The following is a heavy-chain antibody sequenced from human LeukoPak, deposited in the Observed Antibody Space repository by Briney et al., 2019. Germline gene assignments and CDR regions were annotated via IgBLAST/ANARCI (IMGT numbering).Heavy chain of an antibody. D-gene: IGHD2-21*01. CDR2: IYSGGST. Sequence: GGSLRLSCGASGFTVSNHHMTWVRQTPGKGLECVSVIYSGGSTYYADSVNGRFTISRDNSRNTLFLQMNSLRAEDTALYYCASAREYCGSAECYEYFQHWGQGTLVTVSS. CDR1: GFTVSNHH. J-gene: IGHJ1*01. V-gene: IGHV3-53*01. CDR3: ASAREYCGSAECYEYFQH.